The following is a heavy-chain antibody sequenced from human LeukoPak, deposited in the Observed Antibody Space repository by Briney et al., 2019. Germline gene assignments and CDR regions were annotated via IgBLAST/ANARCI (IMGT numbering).Heavy chain of an antibody. CDR3: ARRVAVARRDAFDI. D-gene: IGHD6-19*01. Sequence: ASVKVSCKPSGYTFTSYGISWVRQAPAQGLEWMGWISSYNGNTNYAQKLQGRVTMSTDTSTGTAYMGLRSLRSDDTAVYYCARRVAVARRDAFDIWGQGTMVTVSS. V-gene: IGHV1-18*01. J-gene: IGHJ3*02. CDR1: GYTFTSYG. CDR2: ISSYNGNT.